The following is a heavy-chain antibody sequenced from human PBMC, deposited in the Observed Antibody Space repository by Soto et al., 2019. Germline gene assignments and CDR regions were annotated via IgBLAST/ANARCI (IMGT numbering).Heavy chain of an antibody. CDR1: GFTFSNYA. CDR3: ATYSGNYERYGVYYGMDV. D-gene: IGHD1-26*01. V-gene: IGHV3-23*01. J-gene: IGHJ6*02. CDR2: ISGSGGST. Sequence: GGSLRLSCAASGFTFSNYAISWVRQAPGKGLEWVSSISGSGGSTYYADSVKGRFTISRDNSKNTLYLQMNSLRAEDTAVYYCATYSGNYERYGVYYGMDVWGQGTTVTSP.